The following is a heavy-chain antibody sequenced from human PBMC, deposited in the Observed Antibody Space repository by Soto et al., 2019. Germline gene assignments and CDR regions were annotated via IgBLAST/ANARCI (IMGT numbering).Heavy chain of an antibody. J-gene: IGHJ4*02. CDR1: GASISSGTYY. CDR2: IYYSGST. D-gene: IGHD4-17*01. Sequence: QVQLQESGPGLVKPSQTLSLTCTVSGASISSGTYYWTWIRQHPGKGLEWIGYIYYSGSTYYNPSLKSRLTMSVDTSKNPCSLKLSSVTAADTAVYFCARDRHGDEIDYWGQGTLVTVSS. CDR3: ARDRHGDEIDY. V-gene: IGHV4-31*03.